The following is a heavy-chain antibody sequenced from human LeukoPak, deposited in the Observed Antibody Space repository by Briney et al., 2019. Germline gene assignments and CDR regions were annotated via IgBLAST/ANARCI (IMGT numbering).Heavy chain of an antibody. V-gene: IGHV3-33*06. Sequence: GGSLRLSCAASGFTSSSYGMHWVRQAPGKGLEWVAVIWYDGSNKYYADSVKGRFTISRDNSKNTLYLQMNSLRAEDTAVYYCAKAPTRPTWYSSSPDYFDYWGQGTLVTVSS. D-gene: IGHD6-6*01. CDR3: AKAPTRPTWYSSSPDYFDY. CDR2: IWYDGSNK. CDR1: GFTSSSYG. J-gene: IGHJ4*02.